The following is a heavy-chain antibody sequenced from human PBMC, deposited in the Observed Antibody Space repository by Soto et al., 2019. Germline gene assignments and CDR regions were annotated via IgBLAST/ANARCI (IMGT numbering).Heavy chain of an antibody. V-gene: IGHV1-18*01. J-gene: IGHJ6*02. CDR2: ISAYNGNA. CDR3: ARDQAGDSVGYYYYGMDV. CDR1: GYTFTSYG. Sequence: GASVKVSCKASGYTFTSYGISWVRQAPGQGLEWMGWISAYNGNANYAQKLQGRVTMTTGTSTSTAYMELRSLRSDDTAVYYCARDQAGDSVGYYYYGMDVWGQGTTVTVSS. D-gene: IGHD1-26*01.